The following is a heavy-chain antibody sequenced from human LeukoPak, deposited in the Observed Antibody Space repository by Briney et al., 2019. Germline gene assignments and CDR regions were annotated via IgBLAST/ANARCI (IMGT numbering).Heavy chain of an antibody. CDR3: AKEDFSDYYFYYMDV. CDR1: GFTFSSYD. D-gene: IGHD2/OR15-2a*01. V-gene: IGHV3-30*02. Sequence: PGGSLRLSCAASGFTFSSYDMYWVRQAPGKGLEWVTFIRNDGNYKSYADSVKGRFTISRDNYKTTLYLQMNSLRAEDTAVYYCAKEDFSDYYFYYMDVWGKGTTVTISS. J-gene: IGHJ6*03. CDR2: IRNDGNYK.